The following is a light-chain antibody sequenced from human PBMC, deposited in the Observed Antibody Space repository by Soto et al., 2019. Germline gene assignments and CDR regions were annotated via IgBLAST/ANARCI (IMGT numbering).Light chain of an antibody. CDR2: GTS. V-gene: IGKV3-20*01. Sequence: EMVLTQSPGTLSLSPGERATLSCRASQSVSSSYLAWYQQKPGQAPRLLIYGTSSRATATPDRFSGSGSGTDFTLTISRLEPEDFAVYYCQQYGSSSWTFGQGTKVDIK. J-gene: IGKJ1*01. CDR1: QSVSSSY. CDR3: QQYGSSSWT.